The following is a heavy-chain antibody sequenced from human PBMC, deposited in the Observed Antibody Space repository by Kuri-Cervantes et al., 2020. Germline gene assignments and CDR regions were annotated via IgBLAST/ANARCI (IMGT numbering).Heavy chain of an antibody. CDR2: MNPNSGNT. V-gene: IGHV1-8*01. Sequence: ASVKVSCKASGYTFTSYDINWVRQATGQGLEWMGWMNPNSGNTGYAQKFQGRVTMTRNTSISTAYMELRSLRSNDTAVYYCARAEDIVATMATFDYWGQGTLVTVSS. CDR1: GYTFTSYD. CDR3: ARAEDIVATMATFDY. J-gene: IGHJ4*02. D-gene: IGHD5-12*01.